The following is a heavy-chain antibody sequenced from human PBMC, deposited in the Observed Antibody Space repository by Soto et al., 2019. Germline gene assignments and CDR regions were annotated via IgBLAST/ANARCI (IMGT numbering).Heavy chain of an antibody. CDR2: IIPIFGTA. CDR3: ARIMVVAAVSYYYGMDV. CDR1: GGTFSSYA. V-gene: IGHV1-69*13. Sequence: SVKVSCKASGGTFSSYAISWVRQAPGQGLEWMGGIIPIFGTANYAQKFQGRVTITADESTSTAYMELSSLRSEDTAVYYCARIMVVAAVSYYYGMDVWGQGTTVTVSS. D-gene: IGHD2-15*01. J-gene: IGHJ6*02.